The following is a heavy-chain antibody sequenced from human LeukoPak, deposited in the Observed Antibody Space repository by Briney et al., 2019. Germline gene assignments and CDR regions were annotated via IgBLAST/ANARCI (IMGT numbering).Heavy chain of an antibody. V-gene: IGHV4-59*11. Sequence: SETLSLTCTVSGGSISSHYWSWIRQPPGKGLEWIGYIYYSGSTNYNPSLKSRVTISVDTPKNQFSLKLSSVTAADTAVYYCARGYSSSWAPFDYWGQGTLVTVSS. CDR3: ARGYSSSWAPFDY. CDR1: GGSISSHY. J-gene: IGHJ4*02. CDR2: IYYSGST. D-gene: IGHD6-13*01.